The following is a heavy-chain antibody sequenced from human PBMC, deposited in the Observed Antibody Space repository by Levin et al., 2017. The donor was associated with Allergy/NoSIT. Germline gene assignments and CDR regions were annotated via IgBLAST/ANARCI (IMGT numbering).Heavy chain of an antibody. V-gene: IGHV3-33*01. CDR1: GFTFSSYG. D-gene: IGHD3-3*01. CDR2: IWYDGSNK. J-gene: IGHJ4*02. CDR3: ARVPNPYESGIALSY. Sequence: GESLKISCAASGFTFSSYGMHWVRQAPGKGLEWVAVIWYDGSNKYYADSVKGRFTISRDNSKNTLYLQMNSLRAEDTAVYYCARVPNPYESGIALSYWGQGTLVTVSS.